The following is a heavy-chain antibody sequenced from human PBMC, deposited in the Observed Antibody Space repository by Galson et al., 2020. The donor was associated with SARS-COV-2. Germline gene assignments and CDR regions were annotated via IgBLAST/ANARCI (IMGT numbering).Heavy chain of an antibody. J-gene: IGHJ6*03. CDR1: GHTFTNFY. CDR2: VNPGGGST. V-gene: IGHV1-46*01. Sequence: ASVKVSCKASGHTFTNFYIHWVRQAPGQGLEWMGIVNPGGGSTTYAQKFQGRVTMTRDTSTGTAYMEVSSLRSEDTAVYYCARDGAYSSSANYYYYYMDGWGQGTTVTVSS. CDR3: ARDGAYSSSANYYYYYMDG. D-gene: IGHD6-6*01.